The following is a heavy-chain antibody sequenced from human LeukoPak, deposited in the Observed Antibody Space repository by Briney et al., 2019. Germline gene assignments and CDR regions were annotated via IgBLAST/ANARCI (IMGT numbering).Heavy chain of an antibody. D-gene: IGHD3-10*01. CDR1: GFTFRNYG. V-gene: IGHV3-30*02. CDR2: IRYDGSIK. CDR3: AKDVNVGGDYFDY. J-gene: IGHJ4*02. Sequence: GGSLRLSCAASGFTFRNYGMHWVRLDPGKGLEWVAFIRYDGSIKYYVDSVKGRFTVSRDNSKNTLYLQMNSLRAEDTAVYYCAKDVNVGGDYFDYWGQGTLVTVSS.